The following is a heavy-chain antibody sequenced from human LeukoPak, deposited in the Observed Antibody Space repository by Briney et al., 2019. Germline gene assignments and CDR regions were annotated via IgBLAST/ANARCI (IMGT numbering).Heavy chain of an antibody. V-gene: IGHV3-74*01. Sequence: PGGSLRLSCAASGFTFSSYRMHWVRQAPGKGLVWVSRINSDGSSTTYADSVKGRFTISRDNAKNTLYLQMNSLRVEDTAVYYCVREKSRYSTSWSSGVWFDPWGQGTLVTVSS. CDR2: INSDGSST. J-gene: IGHJ5*02. CDR3: VREKSRYSTSWSSGVWFDP. D-gene: IGHD6-13*01. CDR1: GFTFSSYR.